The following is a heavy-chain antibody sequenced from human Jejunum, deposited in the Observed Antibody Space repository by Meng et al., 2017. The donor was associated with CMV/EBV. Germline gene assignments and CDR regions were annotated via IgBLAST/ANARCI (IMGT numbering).Heavy chain of an antibody. CDR3: ARENDYNNYFDL. D-gene: IGHD5-24*01. CDR1: GFPFSNYP. J-gene: IGHJ4*02. CDR2: ISYDESDQ. Sequence: ASGFPFSNYPLHWVRQAPGKGLEWVAVISYDESDQYYADSVKGRFTISRDYSKNTLYLQMNSLRGDDTAVYYCARENDYNNYFDLWGQGTLVTVSS. V-gene: IGHV3-30*01.